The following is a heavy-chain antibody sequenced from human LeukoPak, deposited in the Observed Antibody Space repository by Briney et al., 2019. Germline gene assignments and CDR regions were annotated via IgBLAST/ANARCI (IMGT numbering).Heavy chain of an antibody. J-gene: IGHJ5*02. V-gene: IGHV3-15*01. CDR1: GFTFTNAW. D-gene: IGHD3-10*01. CDR3: ARVISWFDP. CDR2: IKSKGDRETT. Sequence: GGSLRLSCAASGFTFTNAWMTWVRQAPGKGLEWVGRIKSKGDRETTDYAAPVKGRFFMSRDDSEATVFLQMFSLNADDTAVYYCARVISWFDPWGQGTLVTVSS.